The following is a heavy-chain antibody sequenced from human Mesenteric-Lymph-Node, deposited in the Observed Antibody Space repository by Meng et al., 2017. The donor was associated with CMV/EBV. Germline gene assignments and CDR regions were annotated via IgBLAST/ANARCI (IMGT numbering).Heavy chain of an antibody. D-gene: IGHD3-22*01. CDR2: IYSGTSST. V-gene: IGHV3-23*03. CDR1: GFTFSSYA. CDR3: AKDSQGHSSGYYYPFDY. J-gene: IGHJ4*02. Sequence: GGSLRLSCSASGFTFSSYAMSWVRQAPGKGLEWVSVIYSGTSSTYYADSVKGRFTISRDNSRNTVYLQMNSLRAEDTAVYYCAKDSQGHSSGYYYPFDYWGQGTLVTVSS.